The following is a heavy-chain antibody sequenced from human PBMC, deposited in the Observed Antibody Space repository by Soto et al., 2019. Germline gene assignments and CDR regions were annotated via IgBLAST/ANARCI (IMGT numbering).Heavy chain of an antibody. V-gene: IGHV1-8*01. J-gene: IGHJ6*03. CDR2: XNXNSGNT. CDR1: GXTXTSXX. CDR3: ARVSYYDILTGSLYYYYYYMDV. D-gene: IGHD3-9*01. Sequence: ASVKVSCXXSGXTXTSXXXXXXXXATGQGLEWMGWXNXNSGNTGVAQKFQGSVTMTRNTSISTAYMELSSLRSEDTAVYYCARVSYYDILTGSLYYYYYYMDVWGKGTTVTVSS.